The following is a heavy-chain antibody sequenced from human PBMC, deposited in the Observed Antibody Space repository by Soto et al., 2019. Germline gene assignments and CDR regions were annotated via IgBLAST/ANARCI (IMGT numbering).Heavy chain of an antibody. CDR1: GSSISSVNYY. J-gene: IGHJ4*02. CDR3: ARYGSGECNRGSCYSPFDY. V-gene: IGHV4-30-4*01. CDR2: IYYSGST. D-gene: IGHD2-15*01. Sequence: QVQLQESGPGLVKPSQTLSLTCTVSGSSISSVNYYWSWIRQPPGKGLEWIGYIYYSGSTYYNPSLRSRVTISVDPSKNQFSLKLSSVTAADTAVYYCARYGSGECNRGSCYSPFDYWGQGTLVTVSS.